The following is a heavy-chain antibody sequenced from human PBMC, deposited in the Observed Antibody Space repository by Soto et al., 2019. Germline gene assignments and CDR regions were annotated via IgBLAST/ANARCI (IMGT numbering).Heavy chain of an antibody. V-gene: IGHV3-30*18. CDR1: GFTFRSYS. J-gene: IGHJ4*02. CDR3: AKGPLAVRQVADLDF. CDR2: ISYDGSNK. Sequence: SGGSPRLSCAPPGFTFRSYSMPWGRQAPAKGLEWVALISYDGSNKYYGESVKGRFTISRENSKSTVYLQMNSLRAEDTAIYYCAKGPLAVRQVADLDFWGQGTLVTVSS. D-gene: IGHD6-19*01.